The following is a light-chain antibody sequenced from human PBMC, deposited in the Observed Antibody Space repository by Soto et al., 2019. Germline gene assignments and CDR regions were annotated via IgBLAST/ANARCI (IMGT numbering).Light chain of an antibody. CDR2: GNN. CDR3: AAWDDSLNGYA. CDR1: SSNIGSNT. Sequence: QSVLTQPPSASGTPGQRVTISCSGSSSNIGSNTVSWYQQLPGTAPKLLIYGNNQRPSGVPDRFSGSKSGTSASLAISGLQSEDEADYYCAAWDDSLNGYAFGAGTKVTV. V-gene: IGLV1-44*01. J-gene: IGLJ1*01.